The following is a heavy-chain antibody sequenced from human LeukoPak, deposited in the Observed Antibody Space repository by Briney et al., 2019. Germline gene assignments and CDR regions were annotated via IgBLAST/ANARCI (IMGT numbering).Heavy chain of an antibody. CDR2: INHSGST. J-gene: IGHJ3*02. CDR1: GGSFSGYY. D-gene: IGHD6-13*01. V-gene: IGHV4-34*01. CDR3: ARQKALYSSSWSI. Sequence: PSETLSLTCAVYGGSFSGYYWSWIRQPPGKGLEWIGEINHSGSTNYNPSLKSRVTISVDTSKNQFSLKLSSVTAADTAVYYCARQKALYSSSWSIWGQGTMVTVSS.